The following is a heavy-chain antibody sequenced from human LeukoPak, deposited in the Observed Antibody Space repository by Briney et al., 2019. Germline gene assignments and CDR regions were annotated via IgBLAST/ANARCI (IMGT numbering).Heavy chain of an antibody. D-gene: IGHD5-18*01. J-gene: IGHJ6*02. V-gene: IGHV4-34*01. CDR3: ARGANVDTLGVMDV. CDR2: INHSGST. Sequence: PSETLSLTCAVYGGSFSGYYWSWIRQPPGKGLEWIGEINHSGSTNYNPSLKSRVTLSVDTSKNQFSLKLTSVTAADTAVYYCARGANVDTLGVMDVWGQGTTVTVSS. CDR1: GGSFSGYY.